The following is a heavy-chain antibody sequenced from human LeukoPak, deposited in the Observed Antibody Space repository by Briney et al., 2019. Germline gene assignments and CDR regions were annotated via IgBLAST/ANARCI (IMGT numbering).Heavy chain of an antibody. CDR1: GYTFTSYD. J-gene: IGHJ6*03. Sequence: ASVKVSCKASGYTFTSYDFNWVRQATGQGLEWMGWMNPNSGNTGYAQKFQGRVTITRNTSISTAYMELSSLRSEDTAVYYCARMSTMVRGVIINYYYYYMDVWGKGTTVTVSS. V-gene: IGHV1-8*03. CDR3: ARMSTMVRGVIINYYYYYMDV. CDR2: MNPNSGNT. D-gene: IGHD3-10*01.